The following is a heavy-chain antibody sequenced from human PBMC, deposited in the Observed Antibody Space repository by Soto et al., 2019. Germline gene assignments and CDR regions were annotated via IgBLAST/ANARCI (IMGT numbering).Heavy chain of an antibody. CDR1: GFTFSIFA. CDR3: AKAARIAEAGPLEY. CDR2: ISHSGGSR. Sequence: EVQLLESGGGLVQPGGSLRLSCAGSGFTFSIFAMTWVRQAPGKGLEWVSAISHSGGSRHYADSVKGRFTISRDNSGNTLYLQMDSLRVEDTARYDCAKAARIAEAGPLEYWGRGSQVTVSS. D-gene: IGHD6-13*01. J-gene: IGHJ4*02. V-gene: IGHV3-23*01.